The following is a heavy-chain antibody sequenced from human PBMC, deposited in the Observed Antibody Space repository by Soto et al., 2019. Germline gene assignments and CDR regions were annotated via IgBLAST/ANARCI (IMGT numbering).Heavy chain of an antibody. J-gene: IGHJ5*02. CDR3: ARRIAVRPRKNWFDP. V-gene: IGHV4-38-2*01. D-gene: IGHD6-6*01. Sequence: SETLSLTCAVSGYSISSGYYWGWIRQPPGKGLEWIGSIYHSGSTYYNPSLENRVTLSVDRPKNQFSLKLTSVTAADTAVYYCARRIAVRPRKNWFDPWGQGILVTVSS. CDR1: GYSISSGYY. CDR2: IYHSGST.